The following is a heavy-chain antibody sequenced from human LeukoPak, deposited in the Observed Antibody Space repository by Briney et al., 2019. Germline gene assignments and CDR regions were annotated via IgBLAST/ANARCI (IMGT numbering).Heavy chain of an antibody. D-gene: IGHD4-23*01. Sequence: PGGSLRLSCAASGFTLSSYGMHWVRQAPGKGLEWVAVISYDGSNKYYADSVKGRFTISRDNSKNTLYLQMNSLRAEDTAVYYCAREPVGGNFGLDVWGQGTTVTVSS. CDR2: ISYDGSNK. CDR1: GFTLSSYG. CDR3: AREPVGGNFGLDV. J-gene: IGHJ6*02. V-gene: IGHV3-30*03.